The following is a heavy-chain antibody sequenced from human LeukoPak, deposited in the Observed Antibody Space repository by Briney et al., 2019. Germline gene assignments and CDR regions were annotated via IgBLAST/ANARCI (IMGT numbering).Heavy chain of an antibody. CDR1: GYTFIDHY. Sequence: ASVKVSCKPSGYTFIDHYLHWVRQAPGQGLESMGWIDPDTGDTNYPQKFQGRLTMTSDTSSSTAYMELNRLRSDDTAVYYCARAGHNSDSGGYDFWGLGTLVTVSS. CDR2: IDPDTGDT. V-gene: IGHV1-2*02. J-gene: IGHJ4*02. D-gene: IGHD3-22*01. CDR3: ARAGHNSDSGGYDF.